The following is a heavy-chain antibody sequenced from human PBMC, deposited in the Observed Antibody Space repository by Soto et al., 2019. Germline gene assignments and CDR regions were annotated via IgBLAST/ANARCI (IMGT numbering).Heavy chain of an antibody. D-gene: IGHD3-22*01. J-gene: IGHJ3*02. CDR3: ARRVVVTLDAFDI. Sequence: PGESLKISFKGSGYSFTSYWIGWVRQMPGKGLEWMGIIYPGDSDTRYSPSFQGQVTISADKSISTAYLQWSSLKASDTAMYYCARRVVVTLDAFDIWGQGTMVTVS. CDR2: IYPGDSDT. V-gene: IGHV5-51*01. CDR1: GYSFTSYW.